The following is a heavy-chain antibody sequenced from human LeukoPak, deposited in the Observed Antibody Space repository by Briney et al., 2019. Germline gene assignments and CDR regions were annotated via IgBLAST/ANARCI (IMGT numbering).Heavy chain of an antibody. Sequence: GGSLRLSCAASGFTFSNYWMHWVRQAPGKGLVWVSRINSDGINTSYADSVKGRFTISRDNAKNTLNLQMNSLRAEDTAVYYCARDLLYSSSWWKGFDPWGQGTLVTVSS. CDR1: GFTFSNYW. J-gene: IGHJ5*02. D-gene: IGHD6-13*01. CDR2: INSDGINT. V-gene: IGHV3-74*01. CDR3: ARDLLYSSSWWKGFDP.